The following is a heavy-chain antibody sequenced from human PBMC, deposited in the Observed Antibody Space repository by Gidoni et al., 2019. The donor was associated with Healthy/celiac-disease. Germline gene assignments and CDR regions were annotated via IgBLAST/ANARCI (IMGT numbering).Heavy chain of an antibody. CDR3: ARDGSSSWYAGWFDP. Sequence: QVQLVESGGGVVQPGRSLRLSCSASGFTFLSYAMHWVRQAPGKGLEWVAVISYDGSNKYYADSVKGRFTISRDNSKNTLYLQMNSLRAEDTAVYYCARDGSSSWYAGWFDPWGQGTLVTVSS. D-gene: IGHD6-13*01. CDR1: GFTFLSYA. V-gene: IGHV3-30*01. J-gene: IGHJ5*02. CDR2: ISYDGSNK.